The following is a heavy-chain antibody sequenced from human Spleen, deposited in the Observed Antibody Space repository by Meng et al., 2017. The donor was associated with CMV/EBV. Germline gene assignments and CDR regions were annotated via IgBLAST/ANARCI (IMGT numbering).Heavy chain of an antibody. CDR2: ISTSSSHI. Sequence: GESLKISCAASGFTVSSNYMSWVRQAPGKGLEWVSSISTSSSHIYYADSVKGRFTISRDNAKNSLYLQMNSLRAEDTAVYYCASESAYCTSTSCWGYFDYWGQGTLVTVSS. D-gene: IGHD2-2*01. CDR1: GFTVSSNY. V-gene: IGHV3-21*01. CDR3: ASESAYCTSTSCWGYFDY. J-gene: IGHJ4*02.